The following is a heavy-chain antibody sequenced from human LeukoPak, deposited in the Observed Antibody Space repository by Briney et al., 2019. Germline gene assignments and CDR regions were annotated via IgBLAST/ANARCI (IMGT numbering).Heavy chain of an antibody. Sequence: SVKVSCKASGGTFSSYAISWVRQAPGQGLEWMGGIIPIFGTANYAQKSQGRVTITADKSTSTAYMELSSLRSEDTAVYYCARAPELLWFGDGYYYYMDVWGKGTTVTVSS. CDR2: IIPIFGTA. CDR1: GGTFSSYA. CDR3: ARAPELLWFGDGYYYYMDV. V-gene: IGHV1-69*06. J-gene: IGHJ6*03. D-gene: IGHD3-10*01.